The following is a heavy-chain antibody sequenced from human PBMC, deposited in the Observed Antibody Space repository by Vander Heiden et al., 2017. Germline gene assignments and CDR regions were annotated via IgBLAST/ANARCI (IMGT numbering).Heavy chain of an antibody. CDR2: IYSGGST. CDR1: GFTVSSSY. D-gene: IGHD2-2*01. CDR3: AREGPGDYYGMDV. Sequence: EVQLVESGGGLIQPGGSLRLSCAASGFTVSSSYMSWVGQAPGKGLEWVSVIYSGGSTYYADSVKGRFTISRDNSKNTLYLQMNSLRAEDTAVYYCAREGPGDYYGMDVWGQGTTVTVSS. V-gene: IGHV3-53*01. J-gene: IGHJ6*02.